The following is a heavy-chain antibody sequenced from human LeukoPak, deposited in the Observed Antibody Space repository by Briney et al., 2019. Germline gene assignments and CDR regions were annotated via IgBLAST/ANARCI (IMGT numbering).Heavy chain of an antibody. V-gene: IGHV1-18*01. J-gene: IGHJ3*02. CDR1: GYTFTSYG. CDR2: ISAYNGNT. CDR3: ARYLYYDFWSGYVRPAFDI. Sequence: ASVKVSCKASGYTFTSYGISWVRQAPGQGLEWMGWISAYNGNTNYALKLQGRVTMTTDTSTSTAYMELRSLRSDDTAVYYCARYLYYDFWSGYVRPAFDIWGQGTMVTVSS. D-gene: IGHD3-3*01.